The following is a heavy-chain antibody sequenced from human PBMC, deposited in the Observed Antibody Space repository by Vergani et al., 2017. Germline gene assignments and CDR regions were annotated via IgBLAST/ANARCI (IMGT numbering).Heavy chain of an antibody. CDR1: GGSISSYY. CDR3: ARTGQFYCSGGSCYYGWFDP. CDR2: IYYSGST. D-gene: IGHD2-15*01. V-gene: IGHV4-59*01. Sequence: VQLQESGPGLVKPSETLSLTCTVSGGSISSYYWSWIRQPPGTGLEWIGYIYYSGSTNYNPSLKSRVTISVDTSKNQFSLKLRSVTAADTAVYYCARTGQFYCSGGSCYYGWFDPWGQGTLVTVSS. J-gene: IGHJ5*02.